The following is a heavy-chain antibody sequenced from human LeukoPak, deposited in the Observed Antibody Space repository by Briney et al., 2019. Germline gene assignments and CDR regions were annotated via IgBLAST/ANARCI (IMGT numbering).Heavy chain of an antibody. D-gene: IGHD4-23*01. V-gene: IGHV3-23*01. CDR1: GFTFSSYA. J-gene: IGHJ4*02. CDR3: ARRAGGHSHPYDY. CDR2: ISGSGGST. Sequence: GGSLRLSCAASGFTFSSYAMTWVRQAPGKGLEWVSGISGSGGSTYYADSVKGRFTISRDNSKSTLYLQMNSLRAEDTAVYYCARRAGGHSHPYDYWGQGTLVTVSS.